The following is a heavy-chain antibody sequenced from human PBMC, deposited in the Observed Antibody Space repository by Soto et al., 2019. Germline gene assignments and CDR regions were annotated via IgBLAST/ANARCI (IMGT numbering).Heavy chain of an antibody. CDR2: IVADGTGL. CDR3: ARDDDLAHTDLDH. V-gene: IGHV3-33*01. J-gene: IGHJ4*02. Sequence: QVQLVESGGGVVQPGRSLRLSCAASGFRFSNYGMHWVRQDPGKGLEWLAVIVADGTGLHYADSVRGRFTISRDNSKNTLYLQLNSLGADDTAIYFCARDDDLAHTDLDHWGQGILVTVSS. CDR1: GFRFSNYG.